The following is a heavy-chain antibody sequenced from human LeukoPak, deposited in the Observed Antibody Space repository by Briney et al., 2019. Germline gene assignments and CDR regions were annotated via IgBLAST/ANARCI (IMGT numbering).Heavy chain of an antibody. D-gene: IGHD1-26*01. CDR1: GYTFTSYD. CDR2: INAYNGNT. V-gene: IGHV1-18*01. CDR3: ARGSSSTSSGSYRNWFDP. Sequence: GASVKVSCKASGYTFTSYDINWVRQAPGQGLEWMGWINAYNGNTNYAQKLQGRVTMTTDTSTSTAYMELRSLRSDDTAVYYCARGSSSTSSGSYRNWFDPWGQGTLVTVSS. J-gene: IGHJ5*02.